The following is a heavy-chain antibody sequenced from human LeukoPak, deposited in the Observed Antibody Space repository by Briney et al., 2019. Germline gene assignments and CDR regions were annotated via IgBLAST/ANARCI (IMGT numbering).Heavy chain of an antibody. J-gene: IGHJ4*02. D-gene: IGHD3-16*02. Sequence: GGSLRLSCSASSFNFKTYNINWVRQTPGKGLEWVSSISYTGTYIYYSDSVKGRFTISRDNAESSVYLELNSLRVDDTAIYYCTRDSGTYRPIDYWGQGTLVTVSS. CDR3: TRDSGTYRPIDY. V-gene: IGHV3-21*01. CDR1: SFNFKTYN. CDR2: ISYTGTYI.